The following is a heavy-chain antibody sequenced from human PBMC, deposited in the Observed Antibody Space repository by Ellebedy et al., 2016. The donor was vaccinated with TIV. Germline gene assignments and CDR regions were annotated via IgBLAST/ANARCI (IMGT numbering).Heavy chain of an antibody. CDR1: GFSLSTSGVG. J-gene: IGHJ6*02. V-gene: IGHV2-5*02. D-gene: IGHD5-24*01. CDR2: IYWDHDK. CDR3: EHPEMATPPPRHLYGMDV. Sequence: SGPTLVKPTQTLTLTCTFSGFSLSTSGVGVGWIRQPPGKALEWLARIYWDHDKRYSPSLKSRLTITKDTSKNQVVLTRTNMDPVDTATYYGEHPEMATPPPRHLYGMDVWGQGTTVTVSS.